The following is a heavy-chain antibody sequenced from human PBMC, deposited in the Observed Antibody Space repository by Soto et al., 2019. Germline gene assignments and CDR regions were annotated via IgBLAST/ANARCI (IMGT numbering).Heavy chain of an antibody. V-gene: IGHV4-39*01. J-gene: IGHJ4*02. CDR2: IYYIENI. CDR3: ARLRVPNYYFDL. D-gene: IGHD2-2*01. CDR1: ECSITNNTSY. Sequence: PSDTLSITCTFSECSITNNTSYWGWIRQPPGKGLEWIGNIYYIENIFYNPSLKSRVTMSVDTSKNQFSLRLSSVTAADTAVYYCARLRVPNYYFDLWSQGTLVTVSS.